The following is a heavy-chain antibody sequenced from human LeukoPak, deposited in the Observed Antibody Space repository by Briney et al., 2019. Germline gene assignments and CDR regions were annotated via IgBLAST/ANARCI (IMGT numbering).Heavy chain of an antibody. V-gene: IGHV3-21*01. J-gene: IGHJ5*02. D-gene: IGHD4-17*01. CDR1: GFTFSSYS. CDR2: ISSSSSYI. CDR3: ARDGHYGDYPRWFDP. Sequence: GGSLRLSCAASGFTFSSYSMNWARQAPGKGLEWVSSISSSSSYIYYADSVKGRFTISRDNAKNSLYLQMNSLRAEDTAAYYCARDGHYGDYPRWFDPWGQGTLVTVSS.